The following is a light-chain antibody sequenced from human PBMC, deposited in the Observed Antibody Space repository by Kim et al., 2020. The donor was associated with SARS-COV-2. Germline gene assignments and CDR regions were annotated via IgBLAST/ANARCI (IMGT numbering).Light chain of an antibody. CDR1: SLRSYY. J-gene: IGLJ3*02. CDR3: NSRDSSGNQWV. V-gene: IGLV3-19*01. CDR2: GKN. Sequence: ALGQLVMITCQGDSLRSYYASWYQQKPGQAPVLVIYGKNNRPSGLPDRFSVSSSGNTASLTITGAQAEDEADYYCNSRDSSGNQWVFGGGTKLTVL.